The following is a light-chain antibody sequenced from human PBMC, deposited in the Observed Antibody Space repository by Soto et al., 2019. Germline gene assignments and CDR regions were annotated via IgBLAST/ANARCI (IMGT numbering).Light chain of an antibody. CDR3: QQYQSWPIT. CDR2: GAS. Sequence: EMVMTQSPATLSVSPGERPTLSCRASQSVGGNLAWYQQKPGQAPRLLIYGASTRATGIPARFSGSGSGTEFTLTISSLQSEDFAVYYCQQYQSWPITFGQGTRLEIK. V-gene: IGKV3-15*01. CDR1: QSVGGN. J-gene: IGKJ5*01.